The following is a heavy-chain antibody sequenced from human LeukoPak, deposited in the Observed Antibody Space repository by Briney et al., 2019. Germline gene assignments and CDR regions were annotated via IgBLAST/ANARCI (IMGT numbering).Heavy chain of an antibody. CDR1: GFTFDDYA. V-gene: IGHV3-9*01. D-gene: IGHD2-8*01. CDR3: AKDFGVFVY. CDR2: ISWNSGSI. Sequence: PGGSLRLSCAASGFTFDDYAMHWVRQAPGKGLEWVSGISWNSGSIGYADSVKGRFTISRDNAKNSLYLQMNSLRAEDTALYYRAKDFGVFVYWGQGTLVTVSS. J-gene: IGHJ4*02.